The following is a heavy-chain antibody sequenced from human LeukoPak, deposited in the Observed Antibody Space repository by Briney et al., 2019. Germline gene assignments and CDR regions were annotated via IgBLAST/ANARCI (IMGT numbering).Heavy chain of an antibody. D-gene: IGHD3-10*01. V-gene: IGHV3-23*01. Sequence: PGGSLRLSCAASGFTLSNYAMTWVRQAPGKGLEWVSTISASGDRTYYADSVKGRLTISRDNSKNTLYLQLNSLRAEDAAVFYCARELQWLGKYYFDYWGQGTLVTVSS. CDR2: ISASGDRT. J-gene: IGHJ4*02. CDR3: ARELQWLGKYYFDY. CDR1: GFTLSNYA.